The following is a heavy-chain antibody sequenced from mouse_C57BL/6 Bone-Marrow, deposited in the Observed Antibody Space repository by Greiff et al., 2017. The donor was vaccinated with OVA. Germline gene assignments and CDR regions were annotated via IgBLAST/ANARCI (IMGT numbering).Heavy chain of an antibody. CDR1: GFSLTSSG. D-gene: IGHD1-1*01. CDR2: IWSDGST. J-gene: IGHJ4*01. V-gene: IGHV2-6*03. Sequence: VQGVESGPGLVAPSQSLSITCTVSGFSLTSSGVHWVRQPPGKGLEWLVVIWSDGSTTYNSALKSRLSISKDNSKSQVFLKMNSLQTDDTAMYYCARDTTVVEAMDYWGQGTSVTVSS. CDR3: ARDTTVVEAMDY.